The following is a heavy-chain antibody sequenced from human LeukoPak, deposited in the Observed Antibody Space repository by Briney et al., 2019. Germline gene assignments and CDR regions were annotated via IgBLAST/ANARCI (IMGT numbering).Heavy chain of an antibody. CDR3: ASSHPYCSGGSCYVDAFDI. CDR2: IKQDGSEK. Sequence: PGGSLRLSCAASGFTFSSYWMSWVRQAPGKGLEWAANIKQDGSEKYYVDSVKGRFTISRDNAKNSLYLQMNSLRAEDTAVYYCASSHPYCSGGSCYVDAFDIWGQGTMVTVSS. D-gene: IGHD2-15*01. V-gene: IGHV3-7*01. J-gene: IGHJ3*02. CDR1: GFTFSSYW.